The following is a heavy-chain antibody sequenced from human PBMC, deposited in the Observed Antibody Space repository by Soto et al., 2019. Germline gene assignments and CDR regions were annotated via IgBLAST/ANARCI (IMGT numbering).Heavy chain of an antibody. J-gene: IGHJ6*02. CDR3: ARADYEILTGSYAMDV. D-gene: IGHD3-9*01. V-gene: IGHV4-4*07. CDR2: VSSSGNT. CDR1: GDSLGNYC. Sequence: SETLSLTCTVSGDSLGNYCWFWIRQPVGKGLEWIGRVSSSGNTNANPTLNSRATMSIDTSKNQFSLRLRSVTAADTAVYYCARADYEILTGSYAMDVWGQGTTVTVSS.